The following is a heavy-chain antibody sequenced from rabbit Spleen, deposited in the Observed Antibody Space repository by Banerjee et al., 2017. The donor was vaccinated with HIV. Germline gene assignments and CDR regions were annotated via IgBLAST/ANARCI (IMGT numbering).Heavy chain of an antibody. V-gene: IGHV1S47*01. Sequence: QEQLKETGGGLVQPGRSLTLSCKASGFDFSSYGVSWVRQAPGKGLEWIRYIDPIFGRTYYASWVNGRFTISSHNAQNTLYLQLNSLTAADTATYFCARGEHFSVGFSAFAIYLDLWGQGTLVTVS. J-gene: IGHJ4*01. CDR2: IDPIFGRT. CDR3: ARGEHFSVGFSAFAIYLDL. CDR1: GFDFSSYG. D-gene: IGHD6-1*01.